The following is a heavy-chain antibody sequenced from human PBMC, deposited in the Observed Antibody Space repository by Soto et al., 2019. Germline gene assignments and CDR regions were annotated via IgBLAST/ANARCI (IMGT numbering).Heavy chain of an antibody. CDR3: AKDQTTGKVDYYYYGMDV. D-gene: IGHD7-27*01. CDR2: ISGSGGST. V-gene: IGHV3-23*01. J-gene: IGHJ6*02. Sequence: RDPCGVAEVTSRSYAMSRVSKETGKGLEWVSAISGSGGSTYYADSVKGRFTISRDNSKNTLYLQMNSLRAEDTAVYYCAKDQTTGKVDYYYYGMDVWGQGTTVTVSS. CDR1: EVTSRSYA.